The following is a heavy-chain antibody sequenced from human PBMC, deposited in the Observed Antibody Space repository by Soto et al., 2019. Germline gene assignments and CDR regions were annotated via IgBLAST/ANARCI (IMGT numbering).Heavy chain of an antibody. Sequence: EVELLESGGGLIHPGESLRLSCAASGFSFSSYVMIWVRQAPGKGLEWVSVMSASGGTSYFADSVKGRFSMSRDNSKNMFYLEMNSLRAEDTAIYFCAKGSIQYSASIDYWGQGTLVSVSS. CDR2: MSASGGTS. V-gene: IGHV3-23*01. CDR3: AKGSIQYSASIDY. J-gene: IGHJ4*02. D-gene: IGHD5-12*01. CDR1: GFSFSSYV.